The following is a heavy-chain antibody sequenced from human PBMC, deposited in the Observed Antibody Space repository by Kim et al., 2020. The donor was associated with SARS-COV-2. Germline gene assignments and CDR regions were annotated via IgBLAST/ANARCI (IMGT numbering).Heavy chain of an antibody. Sequence: SETLSLTCTVSGGSISSSSYYWGWIRQSPGKGLEWIGSMSYGGSTYYNPSLKSRVTISVDTSKNHFSLRLSSVTAADTALYYCARGGGGYTYGEGSIDYWGQGTLFTV. CDR3: ARGGGGYTYGEGSIDY. CDR1: GGSISSSSYY. V-gene: IGHV4-39*07. CDR2: MSYGGST. D-gene: IGHD5-18*01. J-gene: IGHJ4*02.